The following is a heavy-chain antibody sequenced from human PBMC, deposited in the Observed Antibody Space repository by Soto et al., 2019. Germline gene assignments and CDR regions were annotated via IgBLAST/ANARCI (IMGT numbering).Heavy chain of an antibody. CDR3: ARLRGGSYPDYYYYGMDV. V-gene: IGHV1-69*13. CDR2: FIPVYRTL. Sequence: SVKVSCKASGGSFGKSAINWVRQTPGQGLEWLGGFIPVYRTLNYAQKFQGRVTITADESTSTAYMELSSLRSEDTAVYYCARLRGGSYPDYYYYGMDVWGQGTTVTVSS. D-gene: IGHD1-26*01. CDR1: GGSFGKSA. J-gene: IGHJ6*02.